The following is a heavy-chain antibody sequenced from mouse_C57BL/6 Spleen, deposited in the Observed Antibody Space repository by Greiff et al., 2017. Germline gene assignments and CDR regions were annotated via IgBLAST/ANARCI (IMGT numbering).Heavy chain of an antibody. Sequence: EVQLQQSGAELVRPGASVKLSCTASGFNIKDDYMHWVKQRPEQGLEWIGWIDPDNGDTEYASKFQGKATITADTSSNTAYLQLSSLTSEDTAVYYCTTTRAIFYAMDYWGQGTSVTVSS. D-gene: IGHD2-12*01. CDR2: IDPDNGDT. V-gene: IGHV14-4*01. J-gene: IGHJ4*01. CDR3: TTTRAIFYAMDY. CDR1: GFNIKDDY.